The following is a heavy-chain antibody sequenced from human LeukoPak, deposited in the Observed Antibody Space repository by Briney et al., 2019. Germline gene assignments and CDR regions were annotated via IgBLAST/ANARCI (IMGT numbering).Heavy chain of an antibody. V-gene: IGHV4-39*01. J-gene: IGHJ4*02. D-gene: IGHD3-10*01. CDR3: ARHFGSGSYYINDY. CDR1: GVSIRSTTYS. Sequence: SETLSLTCTVAGVSIRSTTYSRGWIRQPPGKGLEWIGNIHYTGSAYYNPSLKSRASISVDTSKNQLSLRMNSVTAADTAVYYCARHFGSGSYYINDYWGQGALVTVSS. CDR2: IHYTGSA.